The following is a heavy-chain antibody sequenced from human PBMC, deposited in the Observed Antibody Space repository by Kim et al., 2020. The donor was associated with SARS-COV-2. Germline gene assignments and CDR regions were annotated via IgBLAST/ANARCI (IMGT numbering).Heavy chain of an antibody. Sequence: SVKVSCKASGGTFSSYAISWVRQAPGQGLEWMGRIIPILGIANYAQKFQGRVTITADKSTSTAYMELSSLRSEDTAVYYCARDKGDGYNSNFLIDYWGQGTLVTVSS. CDR3: ARDKGDGYNSNFLIDY. D-gene: IGHD1-1*01. CDR2: IIPILGIA. V-gene: IGHV1-69*04. CDR1: GGTFSSYA. J-gene: IGHJ4*02.